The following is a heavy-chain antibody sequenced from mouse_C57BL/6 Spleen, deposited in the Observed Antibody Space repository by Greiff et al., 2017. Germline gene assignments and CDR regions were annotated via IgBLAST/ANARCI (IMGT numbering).Heavy chain of an antibody. CDR2: ISYDGSN. CDR1: GYSITSGYY. CDR3: ARGEPPFAY. V-gene: IGHV3-6*01. Sequence: DVQLQESGPGLVKPSQSLSLTCSVTGYSITSGYYWNWIRQFPGNKLEWMGYISYDGSNNYNPSLKNRISITRDTSKNQFFLKLNSVTTEDTATYYCARGEPPFAYWGQGTLVTVSA. J-gene: IGHJ3*01.